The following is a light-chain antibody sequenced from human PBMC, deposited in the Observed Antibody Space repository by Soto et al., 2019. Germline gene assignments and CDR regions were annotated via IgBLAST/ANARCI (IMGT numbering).Light chain of an antibody. V-gene: IGKV1-12*01. Sequence: DIQMTQSPSSVSASVGDRVSITCRANQGIGSQLDWYQQKPGKAPKLLIHAASTLQRGVPSRFSGSGSGTDFTLTISSLQSEDFATYFCQQANAFPRTFGQGTKVEIE. J-gene: IGKJ1*01. CDR3: QQANAFPRT. CDR1: QGIGSQ. CDR2: AAS.